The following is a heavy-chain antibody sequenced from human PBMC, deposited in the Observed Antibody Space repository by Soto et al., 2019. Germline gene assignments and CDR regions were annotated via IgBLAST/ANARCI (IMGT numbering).Heavy chain of an antibody. CDR1: GYTLTELS. CDR2: FDPEDGET. V-gene: IGHV1-24*01. CDR3: ATAAAAPFYYYYGMDV. Sequence: ASVKVSCKVSGYTLTELSMHWVRQAPGKGLEWMGGFDPEDGETIYAQKFQGRVTMTEDTSTDTAYMELSSLRSEDTAVYYCATAAAAPFYYYYGMDVWGQGTTVTVSS. D-gene: IGHD6-13*01. J-gene: IGHJ6*02.